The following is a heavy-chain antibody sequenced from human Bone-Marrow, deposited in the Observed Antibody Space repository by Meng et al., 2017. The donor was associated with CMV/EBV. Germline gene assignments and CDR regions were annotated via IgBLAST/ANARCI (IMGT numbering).Heavy chain of an antibody. CDR2: ISSSGSTI. D-gene: IGHD5-18*01. Sequence: GGSLRLSCAASGFTFSDYYMSWIRQAPGKGLEWVSYISSSGSTIYYADSVKGRFTISRDNAKNSLYLQMNSLRAEDTAVYYCARWVTASYSRGYSYGREGDWGHGPRVTGSS. CDR3: ARWVTASYSRGYSYGREGD. V-gene: IGHV3-11*04. CDR1: GFTFSDYY. J-gene: IGHJ4*01.